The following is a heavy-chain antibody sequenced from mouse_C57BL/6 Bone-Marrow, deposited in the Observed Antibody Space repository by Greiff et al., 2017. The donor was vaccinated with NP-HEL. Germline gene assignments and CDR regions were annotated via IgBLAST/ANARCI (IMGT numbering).Heavy chain of an antibody. CDR3: ARYGSSSWFAY. D-gene: IGHD1-1*01. CDR1: GFSLSTFGMG. V-gene: IGHV8-8*01. Sequence: VQLQQSGPGILQPSQTLSLTCSFSGFSLSTFGMGVGWIRQPSGKGLEWLAHIWWVDDKYYNPALKSRLTISKDTSKNQVLLTIANVDTADTATYYCARYGSSSWFAYWGQGTLVTVSA. CDR2: IWWVDDK. J-gene: IGHJ3*01.